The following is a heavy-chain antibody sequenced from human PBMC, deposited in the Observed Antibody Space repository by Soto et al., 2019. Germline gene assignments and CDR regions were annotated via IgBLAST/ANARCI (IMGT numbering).Heavy chain of an antibody. V-gene: IGHV4-39*01. D-gene: IGHD2-15*01. CDR2: IYYSGST. CDR3: ARHPKDCSGGSCLLYYFDY. Sequence: PSETLSLTCTVSGGSISSSSYYWGWIRQPPGKGLEWIGSIYYSGSTYYNPSLKSRVTISVDTSKNQFSLKLSSVTAADTAVYYCARHPKDCSGGSCLLYYFDYWGQGTLVTVSS. CDR1: GGSISSSSYY. J-gene: IGHJ4*02.